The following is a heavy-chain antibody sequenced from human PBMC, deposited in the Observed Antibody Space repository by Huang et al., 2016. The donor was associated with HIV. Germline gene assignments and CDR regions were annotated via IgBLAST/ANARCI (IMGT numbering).Heavy chain of an antibody. Sequence: VESGGRSVQPGGSIKLSCVGSTFTFGAYWMSWFRQPTGKGLEWVANIKQDESEKYYVDSVKGRFNISRDNARKVLFLEMDDLRVEDTAIYFCATKTAGMDIWGQGTTVTVSS. V-gene: IGHV3-7*01. D-gene: IGHD1-7*01. CDR3: ATKTAGMDI. J-gene: IGHJ6*02. CDR2: IKQDESEK. CDR1: TFTFGAYW.